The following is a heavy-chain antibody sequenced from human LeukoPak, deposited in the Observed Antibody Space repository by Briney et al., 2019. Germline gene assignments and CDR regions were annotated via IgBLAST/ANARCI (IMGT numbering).Heavy chain of an antibody. D-gene: IGHD3-10*01. J-gene: IGHJ5*02. CDR2: IYDSETT. CDR1: GASVITSY. V-gene: IGHV4-4*07. Sequence: SETLSLTCTVSGASVITSYWSWIRQPAGMGLQWIGRIYDSETTNYNPSLKGRASISVDKAKNQFSLTLKSVTAADTAIYYCAREDTRTWFGAGSWGQGTLVTVSS. CDR3: AREDTRTWFGAGS.